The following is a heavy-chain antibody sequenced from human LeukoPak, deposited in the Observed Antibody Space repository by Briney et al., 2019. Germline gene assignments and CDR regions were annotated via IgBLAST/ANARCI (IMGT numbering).Heavy chain of an antibody. J-gene: IGHJ4*02. CDR2: IKQDGSEK. CDR1: GFAFSYYW. CDR3: AAERGWFFDY. V-gene: IGHV3-7*01. D-gene: IGHD2-15*01. Sequence: GGSLRLSFAASGFAFSYYWMSWVRQAPGKGLEWVANIKQDGSEKDYVDSVKGRFTISRDNARNSLYLQMNSLRAEDTAVYYCAAERGWFFDYWGQGTLVTVSS.